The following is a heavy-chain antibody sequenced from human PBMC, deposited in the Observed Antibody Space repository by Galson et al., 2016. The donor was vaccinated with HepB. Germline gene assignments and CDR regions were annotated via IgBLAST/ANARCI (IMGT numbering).Heavy chain of an antibody. CDR3: AKGSGYP. J-gene: IGHJ2*01. CDR1: GDSVTSTTYY. D-gene: IGHD3-22*01. V-gene: IGHV4-61*01. CDR2: IYSSADT. Sequence: SETLSLTCTVSGDSVTSTTYYWTWFRQPPGKGLEWIGFIYSSADTAYNSSLQSRVTISIDTSKNQFSLKLNSMTSADTAVYYCAKGSGYPWGRGTMVTVSS.